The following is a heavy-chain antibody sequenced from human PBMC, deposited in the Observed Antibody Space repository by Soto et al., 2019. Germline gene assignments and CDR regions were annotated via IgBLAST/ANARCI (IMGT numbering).Heavy chain of an antibody. CDR1: GFTFSSYA. D-gene: IGHD3-22*01. CDR2: ISGDGSST. V-gene: IGHV3-23*01. Sequence: GGSLRLSCAASGFTFSSYAMSWVRQAPGKGLEWVSAISGDGSSTYFADSVKGRFTISRDNSKNTLYLQMNSLRAEDTAVYYCAKDRPYYYDSSGSSFDYWGQGTLVTVSS. J-gene: IGHJ4*02. CDR3: AKDRPYYYDSSGSSFDY.